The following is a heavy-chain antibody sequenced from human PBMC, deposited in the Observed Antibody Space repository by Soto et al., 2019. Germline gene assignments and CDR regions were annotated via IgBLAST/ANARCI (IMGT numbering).Heavy chain of an antibody. V-gene: IGHV3-23*01. J-gene: IGHJ6*02. CDR1: GFTFSSYA. D-gene: IGHD2-15*01. CDR3: AKPQLLYCSGGSCYSSVGVYYYGMDV. CDR2: ISGSGGST. Sequence: TGGSLRLSCAASGFTFSSYAMSWVRQAPGKGLEWVSAISGSGGSTYYADSVKGRFTISRDNSKNTLYLQMNSLRAEDTAVYYCAKPQLLYCSGGSCYSSVGVYYYGMDVWGQGTTVTVSS.